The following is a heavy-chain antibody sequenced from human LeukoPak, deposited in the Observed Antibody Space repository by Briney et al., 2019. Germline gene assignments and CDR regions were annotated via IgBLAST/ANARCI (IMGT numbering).Heavy chain of an antibody. CDR2: INPNSGGT. D-gene: IGHD3-22*01. Sequence: ASVKVSCKASGNTFTGYYMHWVRQAPGQGLEWMGWINPNSGGTNYAQKFQGRVTMTRDTSISTAYMELSRLRSDDTAVYYCARAAPMNYYDTLYYFDYWGQGTLVTVSS. V-gene: IGHV1-2*02. J-gene: IGHJ4*02. CDR1: GNTFTGYY. CDR3: ARAAPMNYYDTLYYFDY.